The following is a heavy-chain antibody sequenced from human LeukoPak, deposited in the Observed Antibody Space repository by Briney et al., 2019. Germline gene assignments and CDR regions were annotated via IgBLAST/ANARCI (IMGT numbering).Heavy chain of an antibody. V-gene: IGHV3-30*18. Sequence: GGSLRLSCAASGFIFSNYGMHWVRQAPGKGLEWVAVISYDGSNKYYADSVKGRFTISRDNSKNTLYLQMNSLRAEDTAVYYCAKVREPYYYYYGMDVWGQGTTVTVSS. J-gene: IGHJ6*02. CDR3: AKVREPYYYYYGMDV. CDR1: GFIFSNYG. D-gene: IGHD5-24*01. CDR2: ISYDGSNK.